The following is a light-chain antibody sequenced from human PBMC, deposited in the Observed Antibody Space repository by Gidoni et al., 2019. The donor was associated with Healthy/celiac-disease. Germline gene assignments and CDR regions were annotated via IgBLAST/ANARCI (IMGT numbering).Light chain of an antibody. CDR2: DAS. J-gene: IGKJ4*01. V-gene: IGKV3-11*01. CDR1: QSVSSY. Sequence: EIVLTQSTATLSLSPGERATLSCRASQSVSSYLAWYQHKPGQAPRLLIYDASNRATGIPARFIGSGSGTDFTLTISSLEPEDFAVYYCQQRSNWPPLTFGGGTKVEIK. CDR3: QQRSNWPPLT.